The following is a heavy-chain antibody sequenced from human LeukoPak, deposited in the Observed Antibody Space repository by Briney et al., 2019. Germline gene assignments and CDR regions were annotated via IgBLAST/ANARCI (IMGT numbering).Heavy chain of an antibody. Sequence: SVKVSCKASGGTFSGSAISWVRQAPGQGLEWMEGIIPIFGTANYAQKFQDRVTITADESTSTAYMELNSLRSEDSAVYYCARAIVAVTTPNGAFDIWGQGTMVTVSS. J-gene: IGHJ3*02. D-gene: IGHD4-11*01. CDR3: ARAIVAVTTPNGAFDI. V-gene: IGHV1-69*13. CDR2: IIPIFGTA. CDR1: GGTFSGSA.